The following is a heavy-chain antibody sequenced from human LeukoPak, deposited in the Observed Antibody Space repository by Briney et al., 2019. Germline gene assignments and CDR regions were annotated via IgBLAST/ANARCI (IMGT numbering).Heavy chain of an antibody. CDR1: GFTFSSYA. J-gene: IGHJ6*02. Sequence: GGSLRLSCAASGFTFSSYAMSWVRQAPGKGLEWVSVISGSGGSTYYADSVKGRFTTSRDNSKNTLYLQMNSLRAEDTAVYYCAKETGTTTYYYYGMDVWGQGTTVTVSS. V-gene: IGHV3-23*01. CDR3: AKETGTTTYYYYGMDV. CDR2: ISGSGGST. D-gene: IGHD1-7*01.